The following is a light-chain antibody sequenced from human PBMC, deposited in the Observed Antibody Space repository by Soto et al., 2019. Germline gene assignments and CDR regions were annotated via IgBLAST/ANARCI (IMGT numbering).Light chain of an antibody. CDR1: QNISRF. CDR2: AAS. Sequence: DIQMTQSPSPLSASVGYRFIITCRACQNISRFLNWDQHKPWKVPKLLIYAASTLQSGVQSRFSCSGSATDFTITISSLKPADVATYYCEKYNSARITFGQGKRLENK. CDR3: EKYNSARIT. V-gene: IGKV1-27*01. J-gene: IGKJ5*01.